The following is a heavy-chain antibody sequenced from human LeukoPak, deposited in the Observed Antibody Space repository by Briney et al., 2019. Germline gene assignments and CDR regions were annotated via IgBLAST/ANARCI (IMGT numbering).Heavy chain of an antibody. J-gene: IGHJ4*02. CDR3: ASSISGYYSYYFDY. D-gene: IGHD3-22*01. CDR1: GFTFSSYA. V-gene: IGHV3-30-3*01. CDR2: ISYDGSNK. Sequence: PGGSLRLSCAASGFTFSSYAMHWVRQAPGKGLEWLAVISYDGSNKYYADSVKGRFTISRDNSKNTLYLQMNSLRAEDTAVYYCASSISGYYSYYFDYWGQGTLVTVSS.